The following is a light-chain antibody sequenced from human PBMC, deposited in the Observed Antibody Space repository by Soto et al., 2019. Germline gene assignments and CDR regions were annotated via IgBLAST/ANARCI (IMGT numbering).Light chain of an antibody. CDR3: CSYAGGYIYL. Sequence: QSVLTQPRSVSGSPGQSVTISCTGTVNDVGAYNYVSWYQQHPGRPPKLMIYDVTKWPSGVPERFSGSKSGNTASLTISGLQAEDEADYFCCSYAGGYIYLFGTGTKVTVL. V-gene: IGLV2-11*01. J-gene: IGLJ1*01. CDR2: DVT. CDR1: VNDVGAYNY.